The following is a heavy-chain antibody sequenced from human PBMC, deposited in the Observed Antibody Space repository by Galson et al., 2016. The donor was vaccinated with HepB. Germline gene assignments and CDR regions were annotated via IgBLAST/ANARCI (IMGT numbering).Heavy chain of an antibody. J-gene: IGHJ5*02. Sequence: CAISGDSVSSNSAAWTWIRQSPLRGLEWLGRKYYRSEWYNDYAVSVKSRISIHPDTSKNQFSLQLNSVTPEDTAVYYCARVRCSPFRCQNWFDPWGQGTLVTVSS. CDR2: KYYRSEWYN. D-gene: IGHD2-15*01. CDR3: ARVRCSPFRCQNWFDP. CDR1: GDSVSSNSAA. V-gene: IGHV6-1*01.